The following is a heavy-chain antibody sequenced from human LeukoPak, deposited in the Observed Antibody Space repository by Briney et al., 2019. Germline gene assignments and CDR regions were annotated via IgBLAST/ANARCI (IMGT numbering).Heavy chain of an antibody. J-gene: IGHJ4*02. D-gene: IGHD6-13*01. Sequence: SQTLSLTCALSGDSVSSNSAVWNWIRQSPSRGLEWLGRTYYRSKWYNDYAVSVKSRITINPDTSKNQFSLQLNSVTPEDTAVYYCAREDSIDLAAAGFAYWGQGTLVTVSS. V-gene: IGHV6-1*01. CDR3: AREDSIDLAAAGFAY. CDR2: TYYRSKWYN. CDR1: GDSVSSNSAV.